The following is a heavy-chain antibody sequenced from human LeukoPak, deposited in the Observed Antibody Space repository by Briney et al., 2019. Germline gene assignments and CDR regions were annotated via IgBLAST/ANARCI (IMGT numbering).Heavy chain of an antibody. Sequence: SETLSLTCSVSGDSVTNYYWSWIRQPPGKGLEYIGYIFYRGNSNYSPSLKSRLTMSVDTSRNQLSLKLSSVTAADTAVYYCARDRGGVPAAKGAYYFDYWGQGTLVTVSS. J-gene: IGHJ4*02. CDR1: GDSVTNYY. V-gene: IGHV4-59*02. CDR3: ARDRGGVPAAKGAYYFDY. D-gene: IGHD2-2*01. CDR2: IFYRGNS.